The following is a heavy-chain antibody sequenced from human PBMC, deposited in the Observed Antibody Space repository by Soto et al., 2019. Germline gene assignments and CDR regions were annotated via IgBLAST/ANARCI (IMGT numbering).Heavy chain of an antibody. CDR3: ARDLYDSSGYYLH. Sequence: GGSLRLSCAVSGFTLSSYSMNWVRQAPGKGLEWISYITSTSKTTYYADSVKGRFTISRDNAKNSVYLQMNSLRDEDTAVYYCARDLYDSSGYYLHWGQGTPVTVSS. CDR1: GFTLSSYS. J-gene: IGHJ4*02. D-gene: IGHD3-22*01. CDR2: ITSTSKTT. V-gene: IGHV3-48*02.